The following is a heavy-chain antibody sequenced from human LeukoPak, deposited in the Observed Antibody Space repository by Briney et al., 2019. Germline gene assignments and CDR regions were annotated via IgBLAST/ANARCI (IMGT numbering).Heavy chain of an antibody. CDR1: GDSISGFY. V-gene: IGHV4-59*12. CDR3: AREGRGYSYGYLDY. D-gene: IGHD5-18*01. CDR2: IYYSGST. J-gene: IGHJ4*02. Sequence: SETLSLTCTVSGDSISGFYWSWIRQPPGKGLEWIGYIYYSGSTNYNPSLKSRVTISVDTSKSQFSLKLSSVTAADTAVYYCAREGRGYSYGYLDYWGQGTLVTVSS.